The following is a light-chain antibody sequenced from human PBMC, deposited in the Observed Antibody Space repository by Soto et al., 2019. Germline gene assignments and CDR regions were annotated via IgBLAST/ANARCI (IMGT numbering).Light chain of an antibody. CDR1: ESINRH. J-gene: IGKJ5*01. Sequence: DLQMTQSPSSLSASVGDRVTITCRASESINRHLNWYQQKPGKAPKLLIYAASSLQNGVPSRFSSSGSGTDFTLTISNLQPEDFATYYCQQSYSTLSITFGQGTRLEIK. CDR2: AAS. V-gene: IGKV1-39*01. CDR3: QQSYSTLSIT.